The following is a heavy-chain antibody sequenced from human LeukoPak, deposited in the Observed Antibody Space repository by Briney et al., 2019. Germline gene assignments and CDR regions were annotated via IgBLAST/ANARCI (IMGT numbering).Heavy chain of an antibody. Sequence: GASVKVSCKASGYTFTSYDINWVQQATGQGLEWMGWMNPNSGNTGYAQKFQGRVTMTRNTSISTAYMELSSLRSEDTAVYYCARGPAAHDLYYYYMDVWGKGTTVTVSS. V-gene: IGHV1-8*01. CDR2: MNPNSGNT. D-gene: IGHD6-13*01. CDR1: GYTFTSYD. J-gene: IGHJ6*03. CDR3: ARGPAAHDLYYYYMDV.